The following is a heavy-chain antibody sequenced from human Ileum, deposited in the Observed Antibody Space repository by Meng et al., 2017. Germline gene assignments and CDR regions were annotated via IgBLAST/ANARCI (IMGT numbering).Heavy chain of an antibody. CDR1: GFAFSSSW. V-gene: IGHV3-74*01. CDR3: VRLGGSSPVDY. Sequence: VHLVVSGGGLFQPGGSLRLSCAASGFAFSSSWMHWVRQAPGKGLVWVSRIDTDGIGTTYADSVKGRFTISRDNAKNTLYLQMNSLRDEDTAVYYCVRLGGSSPVDYWGQGILVTVSS. CDR2: IDTDGIGT. D-gene: IGHD6-6*01. J-gene: IGHJ4*02.